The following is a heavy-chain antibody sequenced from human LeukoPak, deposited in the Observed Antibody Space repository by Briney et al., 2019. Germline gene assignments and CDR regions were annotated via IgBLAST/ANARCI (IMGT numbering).Heavy chain of an antibody. J-gene: IGHJ4*02. CDR1: GYSFTTYW. Sequence: GESLKISCKGSGYSFTTYWIGWVRQMPGKGLEWMGIIYPGDSDTRYSPSFQGQVTISADKSISTAYLQWSSLKASDTAMYYCARHSSGLLTGQNPFDYWGQGTPVTVSS. V-gene: IGHV5-51*01. D-gene: IGHD6-19*01. CDR3: ARHSSGLLTGQNPFDY. CDR2: IYPGDSDT.